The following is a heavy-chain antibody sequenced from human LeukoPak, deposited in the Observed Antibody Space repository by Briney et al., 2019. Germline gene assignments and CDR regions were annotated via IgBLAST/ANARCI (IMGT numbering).Heavy chain of an antibody. V-gene: IGHV4-34*01. Sequence: SETLSLTCAVYGGSFSGYYWSWIRQPPGMGLERIGEINHSGSTTYNPSLKSRVTISVDTSKNQFSLKLGSVTAADTAVYYCARGSSSSSVKYFQPWGQGTLVTVSS. CDR2: INHSGST. CDR1: GGSFSGYY. D-gene: IGHD6-13*01. CDR3: ARGSSSSSVKYFQP. J-gene: IGHJ1*01.